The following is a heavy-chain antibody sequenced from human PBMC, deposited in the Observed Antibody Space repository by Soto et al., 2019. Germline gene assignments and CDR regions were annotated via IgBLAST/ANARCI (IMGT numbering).Heavy chain of an antibody. V-gene: IGHV3-48*03. J-gene: IGHJ3*02. CDR1: GFTFSSYE. CDR3: ARDPTPYYYDSSGYGEDAFDI. D-gene: IGHD3-22*01. Sequence: GGSLRLSCAASGFTFSSYEMNWVRQAPGKGLEWVSYISSSGSTIYYADSVKGRFTISRDNARNSLYLQMNSLRAEDTAVYYCARDPTPYYYDSSGYGEDAFDIWGQGTMVTVSS. CDR2: ISSSGSTI.